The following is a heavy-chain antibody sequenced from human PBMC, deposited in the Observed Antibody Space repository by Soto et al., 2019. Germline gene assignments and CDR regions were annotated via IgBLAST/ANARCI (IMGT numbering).Heavy chain of an antibody. D-gene: IGHD3-10*01. CDR1: GFTFSNYW. J-gene: IGHJ3*01. V-gene: IGHV3-74*01. CDR3: ARGGRGGFDL. Sequence: QPGGSLRLSCSASGFTFSNYWMHWVRQGPGKGLVWVARLNIDGSTRNYADSVKGRFTISRDNAQNTLFLQMNSLSAEDTAVYYCARGGRGGFDLWGQGTMVTVSS. CDR2: LNIDGSTR.